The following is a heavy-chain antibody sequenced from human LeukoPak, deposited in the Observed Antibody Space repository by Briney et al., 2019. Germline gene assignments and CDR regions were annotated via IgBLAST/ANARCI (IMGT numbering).Heavy chain of an antibody. Sequence: SETLSLTCAVYGGSFSGYYGGWIRQPPGRGLEYSGEINDGGSTNYNPSLKSRVTISLDTSKNQFSLRLTSVTAADTAVYYCALMGDQRPSVPWGQGTLVTVSS. CDR2: INDGGST. V-gene: IGHV4-34*01. D-gene: IGHD2-8*01. CDR3: ALMGDQRPSVP. J-gene: IGHJ4*02. CDR1: GGSFSGYY.